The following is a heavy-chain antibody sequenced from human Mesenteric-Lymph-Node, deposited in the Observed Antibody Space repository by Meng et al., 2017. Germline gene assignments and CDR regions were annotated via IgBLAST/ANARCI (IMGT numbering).Heavy chain of an antibody. V-gene: IGHV3-48*03. J-gene: IGHJ3*01. CDR2: ISRSGSI. Sequence: GESLKISCAASGFILSSYEMNWVRQAPGKGLEWVSYISRSGSIADSVKGRFTISRDNAKNSLYLQMNSLRAEDTAVYYCAREGENSDYDAFDLWGPGTMVTVSS. CDR3: AREGENSDYDAFDL. CDR1: GFILSSYE. D-gene: IGHD4-11*01.